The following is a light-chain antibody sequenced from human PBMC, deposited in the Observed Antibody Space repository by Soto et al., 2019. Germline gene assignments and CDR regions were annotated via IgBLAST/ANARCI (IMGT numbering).Light chain of an antibody. J-gene: IGKJ4*01. CDR1: QSVSSSY. CDR3: QQYHNSPLT. CDR2: GAS. V-gene: IGKV3-20*01. Sequence: EIGLTQSPGTLSLSPGERATLSCRASQSVSSSYLAWYQQKPGQAPRLLIYGASTRATGIPDRFSGSGSGTDFTLTISRLEPEDFAVYYCQQYHNSPLTFGGGTKVDIK.